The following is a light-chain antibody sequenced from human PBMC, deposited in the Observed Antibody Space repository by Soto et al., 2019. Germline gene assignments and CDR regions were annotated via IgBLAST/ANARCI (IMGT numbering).Light chain of an antibody. CDR1: QSVSSS. V-gene: IGKV3-15*01. J-gene: IGKJ5*01. CDR3: QQDNNWPPVT. Sequence: EIVMTQSPATLSVSPGERATLSCRASQSVSSSLARYQQKPGQAPTLLLNGASTRATGIPAGLSGSGSGTEFTLTLSGVQSEHFAVYYCQQDNNWPPVTFGYGTRVEIK. CDR2: GAS.